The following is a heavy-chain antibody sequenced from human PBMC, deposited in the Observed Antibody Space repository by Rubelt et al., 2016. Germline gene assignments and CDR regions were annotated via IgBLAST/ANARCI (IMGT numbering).Heavy chain of an antibody. Sequence: QVQLVESGGGVVQPGGSLRLSCAASGFTFSSYGMHWVRQAPGKGLEWVAVIWYDGSNKYYADSVEGRFTIDRYSCKNTLYLQVNSRRAEDTAVDYCAKPYSSGWYMRAFEIWGQGTMVTVSS. CDR2: IWYDGSNK. J-gene: IGHJ3*02. CDR3: AKPYSSGWYMRAFEI. V-gene: IGHV3-30*02. CDR1: GFTFSSYG. D-gene: IGHD6-19*01.